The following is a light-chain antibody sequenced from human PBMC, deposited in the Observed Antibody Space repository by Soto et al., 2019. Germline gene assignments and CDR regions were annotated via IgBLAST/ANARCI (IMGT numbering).Light chain of an antibody. V-gene: IGKV3-20*01. CDR1: QSVGNSF. J-gene: IGKJ5*01. Sequence: EVVLTQSPGTLSLSPGGRATLSCRASQSVGNSFVAWYQQKPGQPPRLLIYDTSKRATGIPDRFSGSVSGTDFTLSISRVEPEDFAVFYCQQYGTSEIIFGHGTRLEIK. CDR3: QQYGTSEII. CDR2: DTS.